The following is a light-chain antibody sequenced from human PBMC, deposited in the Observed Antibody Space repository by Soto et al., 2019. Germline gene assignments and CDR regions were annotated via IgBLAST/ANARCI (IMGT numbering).Light chain of an antibody. Sequence: EIVLTQSPGTLSLSPGETATLSCRASERVGSTYLAWYQQKPGQAPRLLISGASSRATGIPDRFSGSGSGTDFTLTISRLEPEDFAVYYCQQYYSSTGTFGQGTRWIS. V-gene: IGKV3-20*01. CDR1: ERVGSTY. J-gene: IGKJ1*01. CDR3: QQYYSSTGT. CDR2: GAS.